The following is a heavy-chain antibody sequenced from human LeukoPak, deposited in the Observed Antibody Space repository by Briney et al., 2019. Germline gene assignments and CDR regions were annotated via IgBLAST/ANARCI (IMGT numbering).Heavy chain of an antibody. CDR3: ATSEQSGSYLYYFDY. V-gene: IGHV3-23*01. D-gene: IGHD1-26*01. CDR2: ISGSGGST. Sequence: GGSLRLSCAASGFTFSSYAMSWVRQAPGKGLEWVSAISGSGGSTYYADSVKGRFTISRDNSKNTLYLQMNSLRAEDTAVYYRATSEQSGSYLYYFDYWGQGTLVTVSS. CDR1: GFTFSSYA. J-gene: IGHJ4*02.